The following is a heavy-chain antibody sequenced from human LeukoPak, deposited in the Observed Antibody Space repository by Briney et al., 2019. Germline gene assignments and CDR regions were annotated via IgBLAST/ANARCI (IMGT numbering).Heavy chain of an antibody. Sequence: ASVKVSCKASGYTFTVYYLHWVRQAPGQGLEWMGWINPNTGGTNYAQKFQDRVTMTRDTSISTAYMELSELRSDDTAVYYCARGNYYGSGNKHDAFDIWGQGTMVIVSS. CDR2: INPNTGGT. V-gene: IGHV1-2*02. J-gene: IGHJ3*02. CDR3: ARGNYYGSGNKHDAFDI. D-gene: IGHD3-10*01. CDR1: GYTFTVYY.